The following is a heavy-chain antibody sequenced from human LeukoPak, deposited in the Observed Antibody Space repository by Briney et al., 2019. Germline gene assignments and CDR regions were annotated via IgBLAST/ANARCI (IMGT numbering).Heavy chain of an antibody. V-gene: IGHV3-48*01. CDR1: GFTFISHS. J-gene: IGHJ4*02. Sequence: PGGSLRLSCAASGFTFISHSMNWVRQAPGKGLEWVSYISSSSSTIYYADSVKGRFTISRDNAKNSLYLQMNSLRAEDTAVYYCARGAYYYEDWGQGTLVTVSS. CDR2: ISSSSSTI. D-gene: IGHD3-22*01. CDR3: ARGAYYYED.